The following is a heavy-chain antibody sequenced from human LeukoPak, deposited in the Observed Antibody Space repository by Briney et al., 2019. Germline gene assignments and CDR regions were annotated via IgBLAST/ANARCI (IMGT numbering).Heavy chain of an antibody. D-gene: IGHD4-23*01. V-gene: IGHV4-34*01. Sequence: SETLSLTCAVYGGSFSGYYWSWIRQPPGKGLEWIGEINHSGSTNYNPSLKSRVTISVDTSKNQFSLKLSSVTAADTAVCYCARDQTYGGNSVGWFDPWGQGTLVTVSS. CDR2: INHSGST. CDR1: GGSFSGYY. CDR3: ARDQTYGGNSVGWFDP. J-gene: IGHJ5*02.